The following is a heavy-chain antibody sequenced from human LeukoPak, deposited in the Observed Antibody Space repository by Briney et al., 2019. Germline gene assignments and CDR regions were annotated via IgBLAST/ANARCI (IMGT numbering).Heavy chain of an antibody. CDR3: ARDTVVVVADYYYYYMDV. J-gene: IGHJ6*03. Sequence: ASVKVSCKASGYTFTGYYMHWVRQAPGQGLEWMGRINPNSGGTNYAQKFQGRVTMTRDTSISTAYMELSRLRSDDTAVCYCARDTVVVVADYYYYYMDVWGKGTTVTVSS. D-gene: IGHD2-15*01. CDR2: INPNSGGT. V-gene: IGHV1-2*06. CDR1: GYTFTGYY.